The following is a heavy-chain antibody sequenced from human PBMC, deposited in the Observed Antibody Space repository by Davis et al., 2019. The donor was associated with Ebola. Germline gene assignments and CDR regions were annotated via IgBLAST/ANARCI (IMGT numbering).Heavy chain of an antibody. CDR2: IWYDGSNK. D-gene: IGHD3-10*01. Sequence: GGSLRLSCAASGFTFSSYGMHWVRQAPGKGLEWVAVIWYDGSNKYYADSVKGRFTISRDNSKNTLYLQMNSLRDEDTAVYYCARADYGSGSSYGMDVWGKGTTVTVSS. V-gene: IGHV3-33*08. J-gene: IGHJ6*04. CDR1: GFTFSSYG. CDR3: ARADYGSGSSYGMDV.